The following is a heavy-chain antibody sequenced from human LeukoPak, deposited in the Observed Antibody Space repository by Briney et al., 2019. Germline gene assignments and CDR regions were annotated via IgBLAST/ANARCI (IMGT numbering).Heavy chain of an antibody. CDR2: INPKSGGT. CDR1: GYTFTGYY. V-gene: IGHV1-2*06. J-gene: IGHJ4*02. CDR3: ATGSSGWYYFDY. Sequence: ASVEVSCKASGYTFTGYYLHWVRQAPGQGLEWMGRINPKSGGTNYAQNFQGRVTMTRDTSISTAYMELSSLRSEDTAVYYCATGSSGWYYFDYWGQGTLVTVSS. D-gene: IGHD6-19*01.